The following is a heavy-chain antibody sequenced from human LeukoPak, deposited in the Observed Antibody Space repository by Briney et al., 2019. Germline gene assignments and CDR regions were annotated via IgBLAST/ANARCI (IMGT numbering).Heavy chain of an antibody. J-gene: IGHJ6*04. V-gene: IGHV1-18*01. CDR3: ARDLDDIVVVPAAMYSWDV. Sequence: ASVKVSCKASGYTFTSYGISWVRQAPGQGLEWMGWISAYNGNTNYAQKLQGRVTMTTDTSTSTAHMELRSLRSDDTAVYYCARDLDDIVVVPAAMYSWDVWGKGTTVTVSS. D-gene: IGHD2-2*01. CDR2: ISAYNGNT. CDR1: GYTFTSYG.